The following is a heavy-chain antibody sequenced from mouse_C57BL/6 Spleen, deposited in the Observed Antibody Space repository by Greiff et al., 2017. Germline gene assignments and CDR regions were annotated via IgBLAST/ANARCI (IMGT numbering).Heavy chain of an antibody. CDR2: IDPETGGT. CDR3: SRSYSNYPYYALAY. J-gene: IGHJ4*01. CDR1: GYTFTDYE. D-gene: IGHD2-5*01. Sequence: VKLQESGAELVRPGASVTLSCKASGYTFTDYEMHWVKQTPVHGLEWIGAIDPETGGTAYNQKFKGKAILTADKSSSTAYMELRSLTSEDSAVYYCSRSYSNYPYYALAYWGQGTSVPVSS. V-gene: IGHV1-15*01.